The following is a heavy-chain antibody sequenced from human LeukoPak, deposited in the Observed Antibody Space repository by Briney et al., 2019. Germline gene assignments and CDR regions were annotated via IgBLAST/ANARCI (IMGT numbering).Heavy chain of an antibody. Sequence: PGGSLRLSCVASGLTFSNYGMHWVRQAPGKGLEWVTEISFDGSNKHYVDSVKGRFTISRDNSKNTLYLQMNSLSAEDTAVYNCAAYHVSHSESGYWGQGTLVTVSS. J-gene: IGHJ4*02. CDR2: ISFDGSNK. CDR3: AAYHVSHSESGY. D-gene: IGHD1-14*01. V-gene: IGHV3-30*03. CDR1: GLTFSNYG.